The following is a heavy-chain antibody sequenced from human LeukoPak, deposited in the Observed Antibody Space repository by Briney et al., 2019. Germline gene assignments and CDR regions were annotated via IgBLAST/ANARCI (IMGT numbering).Heavy chain of an antibody. CDR2: ISGSGGHT. J-gene: IGHJ4*02. CDR1: GFTFSSYA. D-gene: IGHD3-22*01. Sequence: GGSLRLSCAASGFTFSSYAMGWVRQAPGKGPEWASSISGSGGHTYFADSVKGRFTISRDNSKNTLGLQMNSLKVEDTAVYYCAKFRYHSNDNNYLDFNYWGQGTLVTVSS. CDR3: AKFRYHSNDNNYLDFNY. V-gene: IGHV3-23*01.